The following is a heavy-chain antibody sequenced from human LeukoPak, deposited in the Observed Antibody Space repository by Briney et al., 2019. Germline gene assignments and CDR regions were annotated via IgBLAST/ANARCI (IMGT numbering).Heavy chain of an antibody. V-gene: IGHV3-23*01. Sequence: GGSLRLSCAASGFTFNSYTMRWVPQAPGKGLEWVSGISGSGGSTYYADSVKGRLTISRDNSKNTLYLQMNSLRAEDTAVYYCAKDEDYWGQGTLVTVSS. J-gene: IGHJ4*02. CDR3: AKDEDY. CDR1: GFTFNSYT. CDR2: ISGSGGST.